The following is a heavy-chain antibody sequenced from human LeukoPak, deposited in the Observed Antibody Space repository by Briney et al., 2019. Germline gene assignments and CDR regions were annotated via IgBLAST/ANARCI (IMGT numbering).Heavy chain of an antibody. J-gene: IGHJ6*02. CDR1: GLTFSSYS. D-gene: IGHD1-1*01. Sequence: GPSLRPSRAPSGLTFSSYSINCVRHAPGKGLEWVSSISISSRYIYYADSVKGPFTISRDNTKNSLYLQMNSLGAEDTAVYYCARGTLGSSYYGMDVWGQGTTVTVSS. CDR3: ARGTLGSSYYGMDV. CDR2: ISISSRYI. V-gene: IGHV3-21*01.